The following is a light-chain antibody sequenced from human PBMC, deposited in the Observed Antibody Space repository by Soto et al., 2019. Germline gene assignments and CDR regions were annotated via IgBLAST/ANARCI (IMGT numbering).Light chain of an antibody. Sequence: QSVLTQPPSVSGAPGQRVTLSCTGSSSNIGAPYDVHWYQQLPGAAPKLLIYGNHKRPSGVPARFSGSRSGTSASLAITGLQAEDEADYYCQSYDNSLTGLVFGGGTKLTVL. CDR3: QSYDNSLTGLV. CDR1: SSNIGAPYD. V-gene: IGLV1-40*01. CDR2: GNH. J-gene: IGLJ2*01.